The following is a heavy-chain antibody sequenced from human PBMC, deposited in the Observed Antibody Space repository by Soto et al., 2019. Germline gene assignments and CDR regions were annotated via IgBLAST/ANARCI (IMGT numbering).Heavy chain of an antibody. D-gene: IGHD3-9*01. Sequence: QVQLVESGGGVVQPGRSLRLSCAASGFTFSSYGMHWVRQAPGKGLEWVAVIWYDGSNKYYADSVKGRFTISRDNSKNTLYLQMNSLRAEDTAVYYCAPWDGYDTDYWGQGTLVTVSS. CDR1: GFTFSSYG. CDR2: IWYDGSNK. CDR3: APWDGYDTDY. V-gene: IGHV3-33*01. J-gene: IGHJ4*02.